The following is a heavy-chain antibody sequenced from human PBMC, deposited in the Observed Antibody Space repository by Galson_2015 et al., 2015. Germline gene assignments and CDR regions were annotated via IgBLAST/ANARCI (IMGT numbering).Heavy chain of an antibody. CDR3: SRWAGRGWKLLDY. CDR1: GFTFSDST. J-gene: IGHJ4*02. D-gene: IGHD4-23*01. V-gene: IGHV3-73*01. Sequence: SLRLSCAASGFTFSDSTIHWVRQASGQGLEWVGRIRSKANSDATVYAASVKGRFTISRDDSKNTAYLQMNSLKTEDTAVYYCSRWAGRGWKLLDYWGQGTLVTVSS. CDR2: IRSKANSDAT.